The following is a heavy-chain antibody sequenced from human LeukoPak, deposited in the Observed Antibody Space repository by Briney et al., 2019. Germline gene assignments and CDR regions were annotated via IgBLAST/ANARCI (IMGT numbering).Heavy chain of an antibody. CDR3: ANSAYHIFLEY. CDR2: IYYSGIT. D-gene: IGHD3-9*01. CDR1: GGSINNNSYY. Sequence: PSETLSLTCTVSGGSINNNSYYWGWIRQPPGKGLEGIGSIYYSGITYYNPSLKSRVTISVDTSKNQFSLNLSSVTAADTAVYYCANSAYHIFLEYWGQGTLVTVSS. J-gene: IGHJ4*02. V-gene: IGHV4-39*07.